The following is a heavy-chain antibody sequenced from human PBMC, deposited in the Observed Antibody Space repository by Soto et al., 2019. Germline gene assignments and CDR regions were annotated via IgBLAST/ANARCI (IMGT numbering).Heavy chain of an antibody. V-gene: IGHV3-23*01. D-gene: IGHD3-22*01. CDR2: ISGSGGST. CDR3: ARGRITMIVVVTDAFDI. CDR1: GFTFSSYA. Sequence: PGGSLRLSCAASGFTFSSYAMSWVRQAPGKGLEWVSAISGSGGSTYYADSVKGRFTISRDNSKNTLYLQMNSLRAEDTAVYYCARGRITMIVVVTDAFDIWGQGTMVTVSS. J-gene: IGHJ3*02.